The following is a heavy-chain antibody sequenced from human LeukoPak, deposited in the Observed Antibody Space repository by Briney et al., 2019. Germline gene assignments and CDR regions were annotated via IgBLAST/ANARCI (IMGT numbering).Heavy chain of an antibody. CDR2: IWYDGSNK. J-gene: IGHJ4*02. V-gene: IGHV3-33*01. CDR1: GFTFSSYG. Sequence: GGSLRLSCAASGFTFSSYGMHWVRQAPGKGLEWVAAIWYDGSNKYYTDSVKGRFTISRDNSKNTLYLQMNSLRAEDTAMYYCARGDDSGYYDYFDYWGQGALVTVSS. D-gene: IGHD3-22*01. CDR3: ARGDDSGYYDYFDY.